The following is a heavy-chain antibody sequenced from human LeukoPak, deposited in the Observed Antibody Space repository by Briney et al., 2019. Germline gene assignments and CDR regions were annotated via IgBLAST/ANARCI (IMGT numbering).Heavy chain of an antibody. D-gene: IGHD3-10*01. CDR3: ARTVTMVRGVIISADAFDI. V-gene: IGHV3-21*01. Sequence: GGSLRLSCAASGFTFSNAWMSWVRQAPGKGLEWVSSISSSSSYIYYADSVKGRFTVSRDNAKNSLYLQMNSLRAEDTAVYYCARTVTMVRGVIISADAFDIWGQGTMVTVSS. J-gene: IGHJ3*02. CDR2: ISSSSSYI. CDR1: GFTFSNAW.